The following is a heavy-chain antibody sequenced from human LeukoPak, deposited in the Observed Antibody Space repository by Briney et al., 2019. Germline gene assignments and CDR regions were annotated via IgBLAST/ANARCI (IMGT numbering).Heavy chain of an antibody. CDR3: ARGGYYTLEYYYYMDV. Sequence: PSETLSLTCTVSGGSISSYYWSWIRQPPGKGLEWIGYIYYSGGTNYNPSLKSRVTISVDTSKNQFSLKVNSVTAADTAVYYCARGGYYTLEYYYYMDVWGKGTTVTVSS. D-gene: IGHD3-3*01. CDR1: GGSISSYY. J-gene: IGHJ6*03. V-gene: IGHV4-59*01. CDR2: IYYSGGT.